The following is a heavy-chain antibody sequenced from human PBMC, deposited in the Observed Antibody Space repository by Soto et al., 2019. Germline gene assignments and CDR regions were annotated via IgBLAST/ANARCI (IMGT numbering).Heavy chain of an antibody. V-gene: IGHV1-18*04. CDR2: IYPYDGTT. Sequence: GSSVKVSCKASGYPIISNGITWVRQAPGQGPEWMGWIYPYDGTTDYAQRFQGRVAMTRDTSTGTVFMELRRLRSDDTAVYYCTREVDLGGVSETDDLGQGTMVTVSS. CDR3: TREVDLGGVSETDD. J-gene: IGHJ4*02. D-gene: IGHD3-16*01. CDR1: GYPIISNG.